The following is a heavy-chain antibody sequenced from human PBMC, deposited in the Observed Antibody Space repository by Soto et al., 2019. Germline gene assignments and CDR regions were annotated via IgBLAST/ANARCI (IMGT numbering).Heavy chain of an antibody. CDR1: GGSFSGYY. Sequence: KTSETLSLTCAVYGGSFSGYYWSWIRQPPGKGLEWIGEINHSGSTNYNPSLKSRVTISVDTSKNQFSLKLSSVTAADTAVYYCARGPSLIIAAAGRRFDPWGQGTLVTVSS. V-gene: IGHV4-34*01. J-gene: IGHJ5*02. CDR2: INHSGST. CDR3: ARGPSLIIAAAGRRFDP. D-gene: IGHD6-13*01.